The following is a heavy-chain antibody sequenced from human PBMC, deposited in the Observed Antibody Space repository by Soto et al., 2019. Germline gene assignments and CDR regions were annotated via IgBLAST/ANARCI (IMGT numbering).Heavy chain of an antibody. CDR3: VRVVAIPGYPDN. CDR1: GGTFSSYA. CDR2: IVPIVDTS. Sequence: QVQLVQSGAEVRQPASSVKVSCKTSGGTFSSYAISWVRQAPGQGLEWMGGIVPIVDTSTYAQKFQGRVRIATHESMSTVYMELSSLRSDDTAVYYCVRVVAIPGYPDNWGQGTLVTVSS. V-gene: IGHV1-69*05. J-gene: IGHJ4*02. D-gene: IGHD5-12*01.